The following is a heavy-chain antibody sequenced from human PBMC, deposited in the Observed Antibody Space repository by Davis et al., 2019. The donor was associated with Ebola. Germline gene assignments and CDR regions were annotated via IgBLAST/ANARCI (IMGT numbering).Heavy chain of an antibody. CDR1: AGTFSSYA. CDR2: IIPIFGTA. Sequence: SALVSCYASAGTFSSYASSWLRQAPGQGLEWMGGIIPIFGTANYAQKSQGRVTITADESTSTAYMELSSLRSEDTAVYYCARDGRAAAGDYYYYGMDVWGQGTTVTVSS. V-gene: IGHV1-69*13. D-gene: IGHD6-13*01. J-gene: IGHJ6*02. CDR3: ARDGRAAAGDYYYYGMDV.